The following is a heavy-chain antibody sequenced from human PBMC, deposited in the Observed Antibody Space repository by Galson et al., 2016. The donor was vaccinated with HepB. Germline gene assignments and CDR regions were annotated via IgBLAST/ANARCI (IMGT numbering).Heavy chain of an antibody. CDR1: GGFISPDY. Sequence: ETLSLTCTVSGGFISPDYWSWFRQPPGKGLEWIGYTTNSGSTNYNPSLKSRVTISVDTSKNQFSLKLSSVTAADTAVYYCARGSWFDPWGQGIGVTVSS. V-gene: IGHV4-59*01. CDR2: TTNSGST. J-gene: IGHJ5*02. CDR3: ARGSWFDP. D-gene: IGHD3-10*01.